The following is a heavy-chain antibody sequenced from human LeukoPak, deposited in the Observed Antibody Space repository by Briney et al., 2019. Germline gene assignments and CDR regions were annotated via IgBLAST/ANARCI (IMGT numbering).Heavy chain of an antibody. Sequence: GGSLRLSCTASGLTFSSYAMSWVRQAPGKGLEWVSGISGSGGTTNHADSVKGRFTISRDNSKNTLYLQMNSLRAEDTAVYYCARVSKFLDAFDIWGQGTMVTVSS. V-gene: IGHV3-23*01. J-gene: IGHJ3*02. CDR3: ARVSKFLDAFDI. CDR2: ISGSGGTT. CDR1: GLTFSSYA. D-gene: IGHD2/OR15-2a*01.